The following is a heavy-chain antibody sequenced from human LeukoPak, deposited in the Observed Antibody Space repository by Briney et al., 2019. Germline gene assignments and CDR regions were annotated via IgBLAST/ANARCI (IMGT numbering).Heavy chain of an antibody. V-gene: IGHV4-4*08. CDR3: ARRIQLWSYWHFDL. CDR2: VHSSGNT. J-gene: IGHJ2*01. Sequence: SETLSLTCTVSGGSSTTYSWSWIRQPPGKGLDWIGDVHSSGNTNYNPSLKNRVTMSIDTSRDQFSLTLTSVTAADTGIFCCARRIQLWSYWHFDLWGRGTLVTVSS. D-gene: IGHD5-18*01. CDR1: GGSSTTYS.